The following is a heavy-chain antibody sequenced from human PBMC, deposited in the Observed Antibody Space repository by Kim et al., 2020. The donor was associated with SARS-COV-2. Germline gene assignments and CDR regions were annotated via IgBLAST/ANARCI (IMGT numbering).Heavy chain of an antibody. D-gene: IGHD2-15*01. CDR1: GFTFSSYA. Sequence: GGSLRLSCAASGFTFSSYAMSWVRQAPGKGLEWVSAISGSGGSTYYADSVKGRFTISRDNSKNTLYLQMNSLRAEDTAVYYCAKDPDIVVVVAATPGYYWGQGTLVTVSS. CDR3: AKDPDIVVVVAATPGYY. CDR2: ISGSGGST. J-gene: IGHJ4*02. V-gene: IGHV3-23*01.